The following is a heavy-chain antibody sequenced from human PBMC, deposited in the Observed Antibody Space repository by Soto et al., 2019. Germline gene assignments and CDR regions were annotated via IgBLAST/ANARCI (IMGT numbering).Heavy chain of an antibody. V-gene: IGHV3-73*01. CDR3: TRLLSDAFDI. CDR2: IRSKGNSYAT. Sequence: GGSLRLSCAASGFTFSGSAMHWVRQASGKGLEWVGRIRSKGNSYATAYAASVKGRFTISRDDSKNTAYLQMNSLKTEDTAVYYCTRLLSDAFDIWGQGTMVTVS. CDR1: GFTFSGSA. J-gene: IGHJ3*02.